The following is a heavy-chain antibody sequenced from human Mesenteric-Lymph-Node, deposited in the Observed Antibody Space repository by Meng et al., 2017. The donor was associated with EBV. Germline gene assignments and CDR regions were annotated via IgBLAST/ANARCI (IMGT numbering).Heavy chain of an antibody. CDR1: GYTFTDYY. Sequence: EVQLVQSGAEVKKPGATVKISCKVTGYTFTDYYIHWVQQAPGKGLEWMGLVDPEDGETIYAERFQGRVTITADTSTETAYMDLSSLRSEDTAVYYCAMSWRSRLNWFDPWGQGTLVTVYS. CDR2: VDPEDGET. D-gene: IGHD6-13*01. V-gene: IGHV1-69-2*01. CDR3: AMSWRSRLNWFDP. J-gene: IGHJ5*02.